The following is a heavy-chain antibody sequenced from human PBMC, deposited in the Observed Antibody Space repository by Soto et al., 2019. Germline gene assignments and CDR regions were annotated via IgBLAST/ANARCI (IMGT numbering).Heavy chain of an antibody. J-gene: IGHJ4*02. CDR2: ISGSGGST. V-gene: IGHV3-23*01. D-gene: IGHD3-22*01. CDR3: AKLAYYYDSSGYLFDY. Sequence: PGGSLRRSCAASGFTFSSYAMSWVRQAPGKGLEWVSAISGSGGSTYYADSVKGRFTISRDNSKNTLYLQMNSLRAEDTAVYYCAKLAYYYDSSGYLFDYWGKGTLVTVSS. CDR1: GFTFSSYA.